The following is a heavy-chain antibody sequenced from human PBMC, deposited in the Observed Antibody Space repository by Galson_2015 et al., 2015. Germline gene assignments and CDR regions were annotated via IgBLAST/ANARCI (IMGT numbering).Heavy chain of an antibody. CDR3: ARGGYCSGGSCYPRAAFDI. J-gene: IGHJ3*02. CDR1: GYTFTSYD. D-gene: IGHD2-15*01. V-gene: IGHV1-8*01. CDR2: MNPNNGNT. Sequence: SVKVSCKASGYTFTSYDINWVRQATGQGLEWMGWMNPNNGNTGYAQKFQGRVTMTRSTSIGTAYMELSSLKSEDTAVYYCARGGYCSGGSCYPRAAFDIWGQGTMVTVSS.